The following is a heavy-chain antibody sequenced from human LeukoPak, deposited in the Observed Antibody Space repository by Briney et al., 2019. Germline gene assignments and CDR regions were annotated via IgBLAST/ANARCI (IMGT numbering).Heavy chain of an antibody. V-gene: IGHV4-30-4*08. J-gene: IGHJ1*01. CDR1: GGSISSGDYY. Sequence: SQTLSLTCTVSGGSISSGDYYWSWIRQPPGKGLEWIGYIYYSGSTYYNPSLKSRVTISVDTSKNQFPLKLSSVTAADTAVYYCARVVEVPAASPGYFQHWGQGTLVTVSS. CDR2: IYYSGST. D-gene: IGHD2-2*01. CDR3: ARVVEVPAASPGYFQH.